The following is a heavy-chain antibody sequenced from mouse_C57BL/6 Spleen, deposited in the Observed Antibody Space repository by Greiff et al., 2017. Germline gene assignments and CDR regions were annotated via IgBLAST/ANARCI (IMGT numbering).Heavy chain of an antibody. CDR1: GYAFTNYL. CDR2: INPGSGGT. Sequence: VKLMESGAELVRPGTSVKVSCKASGYAFTNYLIEWVKQRPGQGLEWIGVINPGSGGTNYNEKFKGKATLTADKSSITAYMQLSSLTSEDSAVYFCAILDGSSLMDYWGQGTSVTVSS. J-gene: IGHJ4*01. V-gene: IGHV1-54*01. D-gene: IGHD1-1*01. CDR3: AILDGSSLMDY.